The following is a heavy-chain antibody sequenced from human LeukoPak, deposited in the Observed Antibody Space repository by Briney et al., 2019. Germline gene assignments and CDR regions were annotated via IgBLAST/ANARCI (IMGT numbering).Heavy chain of an antibody. CDR1: SGSISSYY. CDR3: ARGPTRYYFDC. J-gene: IGHJ4*02. V-gene: IGHV4-59*01. CDR2: IFYSGST. Sequence: SETLSLTCPVSSGSISSYYWSWIRQPPGKGLEWIGYIFYSGSTNYNPSLKSRVTISVDTSKNQFSLGLSSVTAADTAVYYCARGPTRYYFDCWGQGTLVTVSS. D-gene: IGHD4-17*01.